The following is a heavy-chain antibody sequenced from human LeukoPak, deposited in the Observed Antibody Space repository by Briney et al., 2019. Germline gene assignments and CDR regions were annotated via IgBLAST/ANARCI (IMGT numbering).Heavy chain of an antibody. J-gene: IGHJ4*02. V-gene: IGHV3-30*04. CDR1: GFTFSSYA. CDR2: ISYDGSNK. D-gene: IGHD1-26*01. Sequence: PGGSLRLSCAASGFTFSSYAMHWVRQAPGKGLEWVAVISYDGSNKYYADSVKGRFTISRDNSKNTLYLQMNSLRAEDTAVYYCARDRSGSYSGVFDYWGQGTLVTVSS. CDR3: ARDRSGSYSGVFDY.